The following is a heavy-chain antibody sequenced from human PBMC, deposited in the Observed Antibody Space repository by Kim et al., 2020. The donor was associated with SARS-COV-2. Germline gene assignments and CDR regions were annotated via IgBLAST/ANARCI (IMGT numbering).Heavy chain of an antibody. CDR1: GGSISSYY. V-gene: IGHV4-4*07. CDR3: ARDGPMTTVTYYYYGMDV. J-gene: IGHJ6*02. D-gene: IGHD4-4*01. Sequence: SETLSLTCTVSGGSISSYYWSWIRQPAGKGLEWIGRIYTSGSTNYNPSLKSRVTMSVDTSKNQFSLKLSSVTAADTAVYYCARDGPMTTVTYYYYGMDVWGQGTTVTVS. CDR2: IYTSGST.